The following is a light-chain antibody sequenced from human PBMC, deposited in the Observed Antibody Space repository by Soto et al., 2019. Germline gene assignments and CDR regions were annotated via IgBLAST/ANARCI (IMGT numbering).Light chain of an antibody. CDR3: AAWDASLNGAV. V-gene: IGLV1-44*01. CDR2: SNN. J-gene: IGLJ7*01. CDR1: SSNIGSNT. Sequence: QLVLTQPPSASGTPGQRVTISCSGSSSNIGSNTVNWYQQLPGTAPKLLIYSNNQRPSGVPDRFSGSKSGTSASLAISGLQSEDEADYYCAAWDASLNGAVFGGGTQLTVL.